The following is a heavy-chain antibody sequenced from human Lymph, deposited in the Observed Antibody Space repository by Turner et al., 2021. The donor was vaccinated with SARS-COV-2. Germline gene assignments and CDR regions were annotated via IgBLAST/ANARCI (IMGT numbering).Heavy chain of an antibody. J-gene: IGHJ4*02. Sequence: QVQLVESGGGVVQPGRSLRLSCAASGFTFSSYGMHWVRQAPGKGVEWVAVISNYGSNKNYADSVEGRFTISRDNSKNTLYLQMNSLRAEDTAVYYCAKARDGYNFFTIDYWGQGTLVTVSS. CDR3: AKARDGYNFFTIDY. V-gene: IGHV3-30*18. CDR1: GFTFSSYG. D-gene: IGHD5-12*01. CDR2: ISNYGSNK.